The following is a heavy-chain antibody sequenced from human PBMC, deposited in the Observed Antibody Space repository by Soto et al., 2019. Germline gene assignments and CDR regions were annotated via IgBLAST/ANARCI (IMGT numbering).Heavy chain of an antibody. CDR2: IYYSGST. Sequence: SETLSLTCTVSGGSISSGGYYWSWIRQHPGKGLEWIGYIYYSGSTYYNPSLKSRVTISVDTSKNQFSLKLSSVTAAETAVYYCAREKVKIVVVPAAIEGPSGDAFEILGQGTMVTVSS. CDR1: GGSISSGGYY. CDR3: AREKVKIVVVPAAIEGPSGDAFEI. V-gene: IGHV4-31*03. J-gene: IGHJ3*02. D-gene: IGHD2-2*02.